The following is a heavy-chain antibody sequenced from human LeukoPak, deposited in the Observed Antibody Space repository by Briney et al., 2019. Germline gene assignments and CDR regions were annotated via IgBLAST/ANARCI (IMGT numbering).Heavy chain of an antibody. CDR3: AKDSGIAARPDWYFDL. CDR2: IWYGGSNK. Sequence: GGSLRLSCAASGFTFSSYGMHWVRQAPGKGLEWVAVIWYGGSNKYYADSVKGRFTISRDNSKDTLYLQMNSLRAEDTAVYYCAKDSGIAARPDWYFDLWGRGTLVTVSS. CDR1: GFTFSSYG. D-gene: IGHD6-6*01. J-gene: IGHJ2*01. V-gene: IGHV3-30*02.